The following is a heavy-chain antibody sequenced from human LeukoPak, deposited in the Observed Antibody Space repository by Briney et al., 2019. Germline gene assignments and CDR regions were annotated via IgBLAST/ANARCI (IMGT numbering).Heavy chain of an antibody. CDR1: GFNFSYSW. J-gene: IGHJ4*02. CDR3: ARVGYSSSWSPSDY. Sequence: PGGSLRLSCAASGFNFSYSWMSWVRQAPGKGLEWVANIKDDGSGKYYVDSLKGRFTISRDNAKNSLYLQMNSLRAEDTAVYYCARVGYSSSWSPSDYWGQGALVTVSS. D-gene: IGHD6-13*01. V-gene: IGHV3-7*01. CDR2: IKDDGSGK.